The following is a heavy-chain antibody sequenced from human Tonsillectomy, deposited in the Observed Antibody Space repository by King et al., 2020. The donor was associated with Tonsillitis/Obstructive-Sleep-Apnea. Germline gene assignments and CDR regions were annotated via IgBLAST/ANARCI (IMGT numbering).Heavy chain of an antibody. J-gene: IGHJ6*03. CDR3: AKIPYYDFWSGYPYYMDF. D-gene: IGHD3-3*01. Sequence: VQLVESGASLVQPGGSLRLSCAAPGFTFSAYAMSWVRQAPGKGLEWVSAISGSGGSTYYADSVKGRFTISRDNSKNTLYLQMNSLRAEDTAVYYCAKIPYYDFWSGYPYYMDFWGKGTTVTVSS. CDR2: ISGSGGST. V-gene: IGHV3-23*04. CDR1: GFTFSAYA.